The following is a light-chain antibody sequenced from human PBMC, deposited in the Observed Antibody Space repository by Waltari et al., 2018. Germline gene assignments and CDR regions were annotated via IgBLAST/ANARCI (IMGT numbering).Light chain of an antibody. CDR3: ATWDDSRSF. Sequence: QSVLTQPPSVSGTPGQRLTIPCSGSGSNIKSRYIYWYQKLAGSAPKLLIFENDQRPSGVPDRFSASKSGTSASLAINGLRSEDEALYYCATWDDSRSFFGGGTKLTVL. J-gene: IGLJ2*01. CDR1: GSNIKSRY. V-gene: IGLV1-47*01. CDR2: END.